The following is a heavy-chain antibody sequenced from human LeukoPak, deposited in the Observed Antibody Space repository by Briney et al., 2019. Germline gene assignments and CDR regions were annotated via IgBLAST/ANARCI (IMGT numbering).Heavy chain of an antibody. CDR2: ITDSGDGT. D-gene: IGHD2-15*01. CDR1: GLTFSSSA. Sequence: GGSLRLSCAASGLTFSSSAMSRVRQAPGKGLEWVSSITDSGDGTYYTDSVKGRFTISRDDSKNTLYLQMNSLRAEDTAVYYCAKDSPVATRWGQGTLVTVSS. V-gene: IGHV3-23*01. CDR3: AKDSPVATR. J-gene: IGHJ4*02.